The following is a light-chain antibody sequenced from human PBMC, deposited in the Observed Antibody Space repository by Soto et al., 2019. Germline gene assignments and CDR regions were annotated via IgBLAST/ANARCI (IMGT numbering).Light chain of an antibody. CDR1: QSVISSY. CDR2: GAS. CDR3: QHYDSSPAT. V-gene: IGKV3-20*01. Sequence: EIVVTQAPGTLSLSPGESATLACSASQSVISSYLAWYQQKPGKAPRILIYGASSRATGIPEMFSGSGAGTDFTLTISRLEPEDFAVYYCQHYDSSPATFGQGTKVDIK. J-gene: IGKJ1*01.